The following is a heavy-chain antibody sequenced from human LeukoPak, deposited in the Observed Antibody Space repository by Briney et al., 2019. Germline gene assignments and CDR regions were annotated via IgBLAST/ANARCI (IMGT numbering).Heavy chain of an antibody. CDR2: IYPGDSDT. CDR1: GCSFTSYW. Sequence: GESLKISCKGSGCSFTSYWIGWVRQMPGKGLEWMGIIYPGDSDTRYSPSFQGQVTISADKSISTAYLQWSSLKASDTAMYYCARLSDGYSYGSDAFDIWGQGTMVTVSS. J-gene: IGHJ3*02. V-gene: IGHV5-51*01. CDR3: ARLSDGYSYGSDAFDI. D-gene: IGHD5-18*01.